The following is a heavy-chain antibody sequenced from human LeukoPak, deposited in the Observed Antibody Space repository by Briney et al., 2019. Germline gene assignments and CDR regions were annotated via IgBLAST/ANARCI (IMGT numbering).Heavy chain of an antibody. CDR2: IYSSGST. CDR1: GGSISSYY. D-gene: IGHD6-25*01. Sequence: SETLSLTCTVSGGSISSYYRSWIRQPAGKGLEWIGRIYSSGSTNNNPSLRSRVTMSVDTSKNQFSLRLSSVTAADTAVYYCARSRQVDFDYWGQGTLVGVSS. CDR3: ARSRQVDFDY. J-gene: IGHJ4*02. V-gene: IGHV4-4*07.